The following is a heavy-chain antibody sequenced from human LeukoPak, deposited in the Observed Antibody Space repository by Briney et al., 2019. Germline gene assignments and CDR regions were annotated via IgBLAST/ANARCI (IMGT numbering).Heavy chain of an antibody. Sequence: PSETLSLTCTVSGGSISSYYWSWIRQPPGKGLEWIGYIYYSGSTNYNPSLKSRVTISVDTSKNQFSLKLSSVTAADTAVYYRARAPPYDSSGYYYWGQGTLVTVSS. D-gene: IGHD3-22*01. J-gene: IGHJ4*02. V-gene: IGHV4-59*01. CDR3: ARAPPYDSSGYYY. CDR2: IYYSGST. CDR1: GGSISSYY.